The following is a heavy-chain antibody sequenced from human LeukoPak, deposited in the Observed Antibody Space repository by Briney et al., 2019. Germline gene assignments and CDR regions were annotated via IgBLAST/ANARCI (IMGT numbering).Heavy chain of an antibody. J-gene: IGHJ4*02. Sequence: GGSLRLSCAASGFTFSSYAMSWVRQAPGKGLEWVSAISGNGGSTYYADSVKGRFTISRDNSKNTLYLQMNSLRAEDTAVYYCAVWYYPHYFDYWGQGTLVTVSS. CDR3: AVWYYPHYFDY. D-gene: IGHD3-10*01. CDR1: GFTFSSYA. V-gene: IGHV3-23*01. CDR2: ISGNGGST.